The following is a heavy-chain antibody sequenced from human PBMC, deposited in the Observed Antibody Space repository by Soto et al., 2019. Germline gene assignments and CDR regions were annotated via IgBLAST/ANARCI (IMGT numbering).Heavy chain of an antibody. CDR2: IIPILGIA. CDR1: GGTFSSYT. V-gene: IGHV1-69*02. J-gene: IGHJ3*02. D-gene: IGHD6-13*01. Sequence: SVKVSCKASGGTFSSYTISWVRQAPGQGLEWMGRIIPILGIANYAQKFQGRVTITADKSTSTAYMELSSLRSEGTAVYYCARHTEGIAEIHDAFDIWGQGTMVTVSS. CDR3: ARHTEGIAEIHDAFDI.